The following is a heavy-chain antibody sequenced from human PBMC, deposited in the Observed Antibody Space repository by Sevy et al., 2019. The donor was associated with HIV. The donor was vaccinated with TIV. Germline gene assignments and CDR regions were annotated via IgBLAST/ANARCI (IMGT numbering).Heavy chain of an antibody. Sequence: QLGGSLRLSCGASGFTFSRYWMSWVRQAPGKGLEWVANIRQDGSEKYNVDSVKGRFTISRDNAKKSLYLQMNSLRVEDTAIYYCVRDRWGDSYGSDYYFYGMDIWGQGTTVTVSS. CDR1: GFTFSRYW. CDR3: VRDRWGDSYGSDYYFYGMDI. V-gene: IGHV3-7*01. J-gene: IGHJ6*02. CDR2: IRQDGSEK. D-gene: IGHD5-18*01.